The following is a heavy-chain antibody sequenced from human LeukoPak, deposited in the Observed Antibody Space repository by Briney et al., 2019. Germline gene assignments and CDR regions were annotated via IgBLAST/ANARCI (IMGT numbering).Heavy chain of an antibody. V-gene: IGHV3-48*01. CDR3: ARAQTN. D-gene: IGHD4-11*01. CDR1: GFTFSSYW. Sequence: GGSLRLSCAASGFTFSSYWMNWVRQAPGKGLEWVSYISSSSGTIYYADSVRGRFTISRDNAKNSLYLQMNTLTAEDTAVYYCARAQTNWGQGTLVTVSS. J-gene: IGHJ4*02. CDR2: ISSSSGTI.